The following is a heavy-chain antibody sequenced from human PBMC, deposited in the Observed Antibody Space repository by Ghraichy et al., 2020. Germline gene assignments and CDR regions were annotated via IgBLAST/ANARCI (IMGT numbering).Heavy chain of an antibody. CDR2: ITTSRGRT. CDR3: AIAPYPARSFYNLGY. D-gene: IGHD1-1*01. CDR1: GFTFSTYD. V-gene: IGHV3-23*01. J-gene: IGHJ4*02. Sequence: ESLNISCAASGFTFSTYDLTWVRQAPGKGLEFVSSITTSRGRTYYGESVKGRFAISRDNSNNTLFLQMNSLRVEDTAVYYCAIAPYPARSFYNLGYWGQGTQVTVSS.